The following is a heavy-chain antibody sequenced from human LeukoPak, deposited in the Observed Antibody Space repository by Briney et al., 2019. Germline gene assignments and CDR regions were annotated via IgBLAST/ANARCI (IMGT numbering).Heavy chain of an antibody. CDR2: IIPILGIA. CDR3: ARESPVLRFLEWPHYYYYGMDV. J-gene: IGHJ6*02. Sequence: SVKVSCKASGGTFSSYAISWVRQAPGQGLEWMGRIIPILGIANYAQKFQGRVTITADKSTSTAYMELSSLRSEDTAVYYCARESPVLRFLEWPHYYYYGMDVWGQGTTVTVSS. D-gene: IGHD3-3*01. V-gene: IGHV1-69*04. CDR1: GGTFSSYA.